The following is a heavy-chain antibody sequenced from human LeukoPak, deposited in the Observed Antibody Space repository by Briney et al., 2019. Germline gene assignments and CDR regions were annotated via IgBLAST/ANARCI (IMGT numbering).Heavy chain of an antibody. CDR3: ARVPAALPDY. CDR1: GFTFDDYA. Sequence: PGGSLRLSCAASGFTFDDYAMHWVRQAPGKGLEWVSGISWNSGSIGYADSVKGRFTISRDNSKNTLYLQMNSLRAEDTAVYYCARVPAALPDYWGQGTLVTVSS. V-gene: IGHV3-9*01. CDR2: ISWNSGSI. D-gene: IGHD2-2*01. J-gene: IGHJ4*02.